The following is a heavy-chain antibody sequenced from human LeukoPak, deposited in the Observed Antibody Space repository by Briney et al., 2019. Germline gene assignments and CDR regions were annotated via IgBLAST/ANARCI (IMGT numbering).Heavy chain of an antibody. CDR3: ARHARHYFHSSAYPDY. Sequence: GESLKISCKGSGYSFTSYWIGWVRQMPGKGLEWMGIIYPGDSDTKYSPSFQGQVTISADKSISTAYLQWSSLKASDTAMYYCARHARHYFHSSAYPDYRGQGTLVTVSS. CDR2: IYPGDSDT. CDR1: GYSFTSYW. V-gene: IGHV5-51*01. D-gene: IGHD3-22*01. J-gene: IGHJ4*02.